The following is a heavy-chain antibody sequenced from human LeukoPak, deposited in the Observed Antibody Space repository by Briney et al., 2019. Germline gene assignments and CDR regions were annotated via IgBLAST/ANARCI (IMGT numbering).Heavy chain of an antibody. CDR2: IYSGGST. Sequence: PGGPLRLSCAASGFTVSSNYMSWVRQAPGKGLEWVSVIYSGGSTYYADSVQGRFTISRDNSKNTLYLQMNSLRAEDTAVYYCARDAGYDIRGYYYYGMDVWGKGTTVTVSS. CDR3: ARDAGYDIRGYYYYGMDV. V-gene: IGHV3-53*01. D-gene: IGHD3-9*01. J-gene: IGHJ6*04. CDR1: GFTVSSNY.